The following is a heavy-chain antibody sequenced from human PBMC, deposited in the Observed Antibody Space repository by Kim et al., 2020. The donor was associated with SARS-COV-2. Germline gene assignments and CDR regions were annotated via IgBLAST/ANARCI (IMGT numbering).Heavy chain of an antibody. D-gene: IGHD3-10*01. CDR3: AGTMVRGVGWFDP. J-gene: IGHJ5*02. CDR1: GFTFSSYS. V-gene: IGHV3-21*01. Sequence: GGSLRLSCAASGFTFSSYSMNWVRQAPGKGLEWVSSISSSSSYIYYADSVKGRFTISRDNAKNSLYLQMNSLRAEDTAVYYCAGTMVRGVGWFDPWGQGTLVTVSS. CDR2: ISSSSSYI.